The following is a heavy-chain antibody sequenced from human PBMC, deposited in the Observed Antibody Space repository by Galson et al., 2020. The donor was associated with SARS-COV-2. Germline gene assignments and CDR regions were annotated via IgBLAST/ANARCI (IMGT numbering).Heavy chain of an antibody. D-gene: IGHD2-8*01. J-gene: IGHJ4*02. CDR1: GGSISSDIHY. CDR2: VYYRGST. Sequence: SETLSLTCNVSGGSISSDIHYWGWIRQAPGKGLEWIGSVYYRGSTYYTPSLRSRVTISVDASKNYFSLKLTSLTPADTAVYYCARIPNVQMVGMGYYFDVWGQGALVSVSS. CDR3: ARIPNVQMVGMGYYFDV. V-gene: IGHV4-39*02.